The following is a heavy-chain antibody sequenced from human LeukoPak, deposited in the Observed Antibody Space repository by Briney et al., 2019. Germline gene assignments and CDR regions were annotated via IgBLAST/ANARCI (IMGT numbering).Heavy chain of an antibody. CDR3: AKVLDPEMAYDY. Sequence: QAGGSLRLSCAASGFTFSSYGMHWARQAPGKGLEWVSAISGSGGSTYYADSVKGRFTISRDNSKNTLYLQMNSLRAEDTAVYYCAKVLDPEMAYDYWGQGTLVTVSS. V-gene: IGHV3-23*01. J-gene: IGHJ4*02. D-gene: IGHD5-24*01. CDR1: GFTFSSYG. CDR2: ISGSGGST.